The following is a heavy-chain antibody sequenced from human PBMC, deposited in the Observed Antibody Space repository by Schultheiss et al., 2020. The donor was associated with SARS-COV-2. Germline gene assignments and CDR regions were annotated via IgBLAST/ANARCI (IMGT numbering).Heavy chain of an antibody. Sequence: GGSLRLSCAASGFTVSSNYMSWVRQAPGKGLEWVSVIYSGGSTYYADSVKGRFTISRDNSKNTLYLQMNSLRAEDTAVYYCARTTVTTRGYFDYWGQGTLVTVSS. J-gene: IGHJ4*02. CDR1: GFTVSSNY. CDR3: ARTTVTTRGYFDY. V-gene: IGHV3-53*01. D-gene: IGHD4-17*01. CDR2: IYSGGST.